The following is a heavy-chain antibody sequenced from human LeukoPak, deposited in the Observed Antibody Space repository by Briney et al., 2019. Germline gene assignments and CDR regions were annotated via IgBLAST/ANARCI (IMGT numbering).Heavy chain of an antibody. J-gene: IGHJ2*01. D-gene: IGHD3-3*01. V-gene: IGHV1-69*02. CDR3: ARAEWSNWYFDL. CDR1: GGTFSSYT. CDR2: IIPILGIA. Sequence: ASVTVSCKASGGTFSSYTISWVRQAPGQGLEWMRRIIPILGIANYAQKFQGRVTITADKSTNTAYMELSSLRAEDTAVYYCARAEWSNWYFDLWGRGTLVTVSS.